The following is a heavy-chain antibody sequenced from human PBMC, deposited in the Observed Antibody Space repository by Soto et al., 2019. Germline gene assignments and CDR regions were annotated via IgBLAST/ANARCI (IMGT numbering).Heavy chain of an antibody. D-gene: IGHD3-9*01. CDR2: ISGYNGNT. Sequence: QVQLVQSGAEVKKPGASVKVSCKSSGYTFTSYGISWVRQAPGQGLEWMGWISGYNGNTNNSQKLQGRVTMTTDTCTSTAYMELRSLRSEDTAVYVYARSDQYFDRLPQSPYYFDYWGQGTLVTVSS. J-gene: IGHJ4*02. CDR3: ARSDQYFDRLPQSPYYFDY. V-gene: IGHV1-18*01. CDR1: GYTFTSYG.